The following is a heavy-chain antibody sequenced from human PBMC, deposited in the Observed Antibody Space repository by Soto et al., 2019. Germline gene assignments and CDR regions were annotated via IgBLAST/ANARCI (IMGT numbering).Heavy chain of an antibody. CDR1: GFIFDDFA. CDR2: ISWNSDSI. J-gene: IGHJ4*02. V-gene: IGHV3-9*01. D-gene: IGHD3-3*01. Sequence: EAQLVESGGGFVQPGRSLRLSCVGSGFIFDDFAIHWVRQAPGKSLEWVSGISWNSDSIGYADSVKGRFTISRDNAKNSLYLQMNSLRAEDTALYYCTKVGGLYDFWSGPLHFDLWGQGTLVTVSS. CDR3: TKVGGLYDFWSGPLHFDL.